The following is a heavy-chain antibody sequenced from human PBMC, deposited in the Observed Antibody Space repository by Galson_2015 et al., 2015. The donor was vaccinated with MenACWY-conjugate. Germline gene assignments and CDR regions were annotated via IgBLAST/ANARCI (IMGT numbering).Heavy chain of an antibody. CDR1: GFIFSSHT. CDR2: ISISSSYI. D-gene: IGHD3-3*01. V-gene: IGHV3-21*01. J-gene: IGHJ4*02. CDR3: ARDYARLEWLSAYYFDY. Sequence: PLRLSCAASGFIFSSHTMNWVRQAPGKGLEWVSSISISSSYIYYADSVKGRFTISRDNAKNSLYLQMNSLTAEDTAVYYCARDYARLEWLSAYYFDYWGQGTPVTVSS.